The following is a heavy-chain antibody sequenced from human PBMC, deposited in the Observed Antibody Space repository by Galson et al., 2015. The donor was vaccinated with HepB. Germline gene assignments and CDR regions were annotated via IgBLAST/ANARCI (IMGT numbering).Heavy chain of an antibody. Sequence: SLRLSCAASGFTFSSYWMNWVRQAPGKGLEWVAHINQDGSSKYYVDSVKGRFTISRDNAKDSVYLQLDNLRAEDTAVYYCARRISLVRGIITKPDYYYGMGVWGQGITVTVAS. CDR1: GFTFSSYW. J-gene: IGHJ6*02. CDR2: INQDGSSK. CDR3: ARRISLVRGIITKPDYYYGMGV. D-gene: IGHD3-10*01. V-gene: IGHV3-7*03.